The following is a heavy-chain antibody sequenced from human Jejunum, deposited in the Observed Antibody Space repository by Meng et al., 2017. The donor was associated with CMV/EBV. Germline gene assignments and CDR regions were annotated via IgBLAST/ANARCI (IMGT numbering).Heavy chain of an antibody. CDR2: FYYTGST. Sequence: CSFSGGPVSSGGDSWGWIRQPPGKGLEWIGSFYYTGSTYYNPSLKSRVTISRRTSDNLFSLTLNSVTVADTAVYFCARDRGWGTGFDYWGPGILVTVSS. CDR3: ARDRGWGTGFDY. J-gene: IGHJ4*02. V-gene: IGHV4-39*07. D-gene: IGHD1-1*01. CDR1: GGPVSSGGDS.